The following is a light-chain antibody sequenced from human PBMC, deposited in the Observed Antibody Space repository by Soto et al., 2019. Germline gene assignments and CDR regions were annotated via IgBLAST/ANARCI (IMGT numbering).Light chain of an antibody. J-gene: IGKJ1*01. CDR1: QSISSW. Sequence: DSQMTQSPSTLSAYVGDRVTITCRASQSISSWLAWYQQKAGKAPKLLIYAASTLQSGVPSRYRGSGSGTDFTLTISCLQSEDFETYYCQQYYSYPWTFGQGTKVDIK. CDR2: AAS. CDR3: QQYYSYPWT. V-gene: IGKV1-5*01.